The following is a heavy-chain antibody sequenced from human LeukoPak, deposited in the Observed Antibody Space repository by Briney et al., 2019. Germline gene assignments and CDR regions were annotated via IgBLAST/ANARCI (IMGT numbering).Heavy chain of an antibody. Sequence: PGGSLRLSCAASGLTFSSYWMHWVRQAPGKGLVWVSRINSDGSSTSYADSVKGRFTISRDNAKNTLYPQMNSLRAEDTAVYYCARDFFPTPTGYSSSWSAFDYWGQGTLVTVSS. D-gene: IGHD6-13*01. CDR2: INSDGSST. J-gene: IGHJ4*02. CDR1: GLTFSSYW. V-gene: IGHV3-74*01. CDR3: ARDFFPTPTGYSSSWSAFDY.